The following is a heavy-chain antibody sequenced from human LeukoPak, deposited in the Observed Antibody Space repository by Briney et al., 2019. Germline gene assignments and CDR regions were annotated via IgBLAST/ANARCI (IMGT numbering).Heavy chain of an antibody. CDR2: INSDGSST. J-gene: IGHJ4*02. CDR3: AIRGEQLTLAS. CDR1: GFTFSSYW. D-gene: IGHD3-16*01. V-gene: IGHV3-74*01. Sequence: GGSLRLSCVASGFTFSSYWMHWVRQAPGRGLVWVSRINSDGSSTNYADSVKGRFTISRDNAKNTLYLQMNSLRAEDTAVYYCAIRGEQLTLASWGQGALVTVSS.